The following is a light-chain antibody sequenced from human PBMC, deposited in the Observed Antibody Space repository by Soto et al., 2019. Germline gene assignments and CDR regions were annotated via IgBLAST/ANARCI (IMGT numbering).Light chain of an antibody. CDR2: GAS. J-gene: IGKJ5*01. CDR1: QSVSSSY. CDR3: QQYNNWPPTT. Sequence: EIVLTQYPGTLSLSPCERATLSCRASQSVSSSYLAWYQQKPGQAPRVLIYGASSRATGIPDRFSGSGSGTEFTLTISSLQSEDFAVYYCQQYNNWPPTTFGPGTRLEIK. V-gene: IGKV3-20*01.